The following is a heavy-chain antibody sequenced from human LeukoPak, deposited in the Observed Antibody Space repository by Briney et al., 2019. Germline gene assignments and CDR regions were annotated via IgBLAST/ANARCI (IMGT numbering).Heavy chain of an antibody. CDR1: GFTFSSYT. V-gene: IGHV3-21*01. J-gene: IGHJ1*01. Sequence: GGSLRLACAASGFTFSSYTMNWVRQAAGKGLEWVSSISSSSTYIDYADSVKCRFTISSDNAKNSLYLQMTSLRAEDRAVYYCARARGDSHYYDSSGYYFRYWGQGTLVTVSS. D-gene: IGHD3-22*01. CDR2: ISSSSTYI. CDR3: ARARGDSHYYDSSGYYFRY.